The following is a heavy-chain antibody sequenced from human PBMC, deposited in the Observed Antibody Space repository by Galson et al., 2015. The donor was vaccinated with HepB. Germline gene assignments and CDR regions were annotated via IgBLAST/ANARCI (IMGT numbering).Heavy chain of an antibody. D-gene: IGHD3-10*01. J-gene: IGHJ4*02. CDR1: GGTFSGYA. Sequence: SVKVSCKASGGTFSGYAISWVRQAPGQGLEWMGGIIPIFGIANYAQKFQGRVTITADKSTSTAYMELSSLGSEDTAVFYCVYGSGTYASFDYWGQGTLVTVSS. CDR3: VYGSGTYASFDY. V-gene: IGHV1-69*10. CDR2: IIPIFGIA.